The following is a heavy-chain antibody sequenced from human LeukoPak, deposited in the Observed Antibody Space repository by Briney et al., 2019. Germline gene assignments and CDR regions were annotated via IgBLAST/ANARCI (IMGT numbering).Heavy chain of an antibody. CDR3: AKGPWSGPFQH. J-gene: IGHJ1*01. CDR2: ISWNSGSI. D-gene: IGHD7-27*01. V-gene: IGHV3-9*01. CDR1: GFTFDDYA. Sequence: GRSLRLSCAASGFTFDDYAMLWVRQAPGKGLEWVSGISWNSGSIGYADSVKGRFTISRDNAKNSLYLQMNSLRAEDTALYYCAKGPWSGPFQHWGQGTLVTVSS.